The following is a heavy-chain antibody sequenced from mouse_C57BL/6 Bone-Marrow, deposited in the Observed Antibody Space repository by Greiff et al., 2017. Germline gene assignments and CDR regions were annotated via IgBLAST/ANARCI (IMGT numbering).Heavy chain of an antibody. V-gene: IGHV2-2*01. CDR1: GFSLTSYG. D-gene: IGHD2-1*01. J-gene: IGHJ4*01. Sequence: VQLQQSGPGLVQPSQSLSITCTVSGFSLTSYGVHWVRQSPGKGLEWLGVIWSGGSTDYNAAFISRLSISKDNSKSQVFFKMNSLQADDTAIYYCASLYGNYPYYAMDYWGQGTSVTVSS. CDR2: IWSGGST. CDR3: ASLYGNYPYYAMDY.